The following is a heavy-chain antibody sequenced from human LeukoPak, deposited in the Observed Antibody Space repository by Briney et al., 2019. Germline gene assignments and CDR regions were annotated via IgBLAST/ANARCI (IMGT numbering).Heavy chain of an antibody. V-gene: IGHV3-15*01. J-gene: IGHJ3*02. CDR1: GFTFSNAW. CDR2: IKSKTDGGTT. D-gene: IGHD2-2*01. CDR3: TTVIVVVPAAIRAFDI. Sequence: GGSLRLSCAASGFTFSNAWMSWVRQAPGKGLEWVGRIKSKTDGGTTDYAAPVKGRFTISRDDSKNTLYLQMNSLKTEDTAVYYCTTVIVVVPAAIRAFDIWGQGTMVTVSS.